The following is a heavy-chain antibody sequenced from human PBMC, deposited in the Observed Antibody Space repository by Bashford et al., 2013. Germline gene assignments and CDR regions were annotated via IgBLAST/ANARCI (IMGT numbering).Heavy chain of an antibody. J-gene: IGHJ4*02. V-gene: IGHV3-30*18. D-gene: IGHD3-22*01. Sequence: VRQAPGKELEWLAVVSDDGTDTYYADSVKGRFTISRDNSKNTLYLQMNSLRAEDTAVYYCAKDTYYYDSSSDYWGQGTLVTVSS. CDR3: AKDTYYYDSSSDY. CDR2: VSDDGTDT.